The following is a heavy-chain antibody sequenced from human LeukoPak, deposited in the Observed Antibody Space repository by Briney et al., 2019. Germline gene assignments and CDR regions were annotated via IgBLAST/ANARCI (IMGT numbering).Heavy chain of an antibody. J-gene: IGHJ6*03. CDR2: IYYSGST. V-gene: IGHV4-39*07. Sequence: PSETLSLTCTVSGGSISSSSYYWGWIRQPPGKGLEWIGSIYYSGSTYYNPSLKSRVTISVDTSKNQFSLKLSSVTAADTAVYYCARDGHSSGWYSYYYMDVWGKGTTVTISS. CDR1: GGSISSSSYY. D-gene: IGHD6-19*01. CDR3: ARDGHSSGWYSYYYMDV.